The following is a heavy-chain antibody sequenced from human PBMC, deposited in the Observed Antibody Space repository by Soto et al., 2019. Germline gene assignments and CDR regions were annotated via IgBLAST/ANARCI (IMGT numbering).Heavy chain of an antibody. D-gene: IGHD5-12*01. Sequence: PGGSLRLSCTASGFTFGDYAMSWFRQAPGKGLEWVGFIRSKAYGGTTEYAASVKGRFTISRDDSKSIAYLQMNSLKTEDTAVYYCTRRGWLQFQDYWGQGTLVTVSS. J-gene: IGHJ4*02. V-gene: IGHV3-49*03. CDR1: GFTFGDYA. CDR3: TRRGWLQFQDY. CDR2: IRSKAYGGTT.